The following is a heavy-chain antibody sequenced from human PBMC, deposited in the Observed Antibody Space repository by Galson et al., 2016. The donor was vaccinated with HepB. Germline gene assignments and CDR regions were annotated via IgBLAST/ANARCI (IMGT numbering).Heavy chain of an antibody. V-gene: IGHV3-23*01. J-gene: IGHJ4*02. Sequence: SLRLSCAASGFTFSSYAMSWVRQAPGKGLEWVSVISDSGGSTYSADSVKGRFTISRDNSKNTLFLQMNSLRAEDTAVYYCGKGEFRVVAATHHWGQGTLVTVSS. CDR3: GKGEFRVVAATHH. CDR1: GFTFSSYA. D-gene: IGHD2-15*01. CDR2: ISDSGGST.